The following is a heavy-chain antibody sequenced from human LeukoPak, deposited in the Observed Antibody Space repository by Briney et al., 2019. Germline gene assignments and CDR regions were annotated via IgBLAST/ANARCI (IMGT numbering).Heavy chain of an antibody. J-gene: IGHJ4*02. D-gene: IGHD4-17*01. CDR2: ISGSGGST. CDR3: AKTGYGDFSVPF. CDR1: EIIFSSYG. Sequence: GGSLRLSCAASEIIFSSYGMSWVRQAPGKGLEWVSAISGSGGSTYYADSVKGRFTISRDNSKNTLYLQMNSLRAEDTAVYYCAKTGYGDFSVPFWGQGTLVTVSS. V-gene: IGHV3-23*01.